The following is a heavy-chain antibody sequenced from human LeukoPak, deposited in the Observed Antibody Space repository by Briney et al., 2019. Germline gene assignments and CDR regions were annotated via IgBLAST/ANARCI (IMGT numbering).Heavy chain of an antibody. CDR2: IYTTGST. J-gene: IGHJ4*02. CDR3: ARNLIPEQLVLNF. D-gene: IGHD6-13*01. V-gene: IGHV4-4*07. Sequence: SETLSLTCTVSGGSISSDYWSWIRQPAGKGLEWIGRIYTTGSTNYSPSLKSRVTMSVDTSKNQFSLKLSSVTAADTAVYYCARNLIPEQLVLNFWGQGTLVTVSS. CDR1: GGSISSDY.